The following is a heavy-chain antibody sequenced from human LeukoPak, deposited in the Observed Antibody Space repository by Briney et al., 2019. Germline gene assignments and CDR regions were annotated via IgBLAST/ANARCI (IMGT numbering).Heavy chain of an antibody. CDR3: ARGIQITMVIDY. D-gene: IGHD3-10*01. Sequence: SETLSLTCTVSGGSIISYYWSWIRQPAGKGLEWIGRIYSSGGTDYNASLQSRVTMSVDASKNQFSLKMTSVTAADTAVYYCARGIQITMVIDYWGQGTLVTVSS. CDR2: IYSSGGT. V-gene: IGHV4-4*07. CDR1: GGSIISYY. J-gene: IGHJ4*02.